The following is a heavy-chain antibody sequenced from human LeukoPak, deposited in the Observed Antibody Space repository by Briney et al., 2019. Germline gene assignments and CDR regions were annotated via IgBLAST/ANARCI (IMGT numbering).Heavy chain of an antibody. CDR3: ARGKEMTAVAGYYSFDY. CDR1: GGSISGHY. D-gene: IGHD6-19*01. CDR2: IYSSGST. V-gene: IGHV4-4*07. Sequence: SETLSFTCTVSGGSISGHYWTWIRQPAGRGLEWIGRIYSSGSTYYNPSLMSRVTISLDTSNNQFSLRVTSVTAADTAVYYCARGKEMTAVAGYYSFDYWGQGTLVSVSS. J-gene: IGHJ4*02.